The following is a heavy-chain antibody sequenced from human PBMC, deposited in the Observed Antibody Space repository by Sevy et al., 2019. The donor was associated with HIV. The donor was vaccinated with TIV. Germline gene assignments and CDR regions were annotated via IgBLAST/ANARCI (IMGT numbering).Heavy chain of an antibody. V-gene: IGHV4-59*08. J-gene: IGHJ6*03. CDR3: TRQNWRFVRYYYYYMDV. Sequence: SETLSLTCTVSGDSISSYYWSWIRQPPGKGLEWIGNIYYSGNAKYNPSLKSRVTISVDTSQNQFSLKLSSVTAADTAVYYCTRQNWRFVRYYYYYMDVWGKGTTVTVSS. CDR1: GDSISSYY. D-gene: IGHD1-1*01. CDR2: IYYSGNA.